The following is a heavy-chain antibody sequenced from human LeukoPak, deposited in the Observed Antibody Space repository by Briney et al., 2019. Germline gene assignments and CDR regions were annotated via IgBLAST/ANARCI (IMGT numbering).Heavy chain of an antibody. CDR1: GGSISSDYS. D-gene: IGHD6-19*01. J-gene: IGHJ4*02. CDR3: SSTGLGYSSGWH. Sequence: SETLSLTCTVSGGSISSDYSWGWIRQPPGKGLEWIGNIYYGGTTYYNPSLKSRVTISVDTSKNQFSLKLSSVTASDTSIYYCSSTGLGYSSGWHWGQGTLVTVSS. V-gene: IGHV4-39*01. CDR2: IYYGGTT.